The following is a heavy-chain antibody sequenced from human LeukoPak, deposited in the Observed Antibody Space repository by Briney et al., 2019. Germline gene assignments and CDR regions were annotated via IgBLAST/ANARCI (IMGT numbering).Heavy chain of an antibody. CDR3: AREGLEVIRHFDY. Sequence: ASVKVSCKASGYTFTGYYMHWVRQAPGQGLEWMGWINPNSGGTNYAQKFQGRVTMTRDTSISTAYMELSRLRSDDTAVYYCAREGLEVIRHFDYWGQGTLVTVSS. D-gene: IGHD3-10*01. CDR1: GYTFTGYY. J-gene: IGHJ4*02. CDR2: INPNSGGT. V-gene: IGHV1-2*02.